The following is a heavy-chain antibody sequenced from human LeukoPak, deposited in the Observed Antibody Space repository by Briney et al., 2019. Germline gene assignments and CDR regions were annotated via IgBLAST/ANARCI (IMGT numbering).Heavy chain of an antibody. J-gene: IGHJ2*01. CDR3: ARRSLSPYWYFDL. CDR1: GGSTSSYY. Sequence: SEALSLTCTVSGGSTSSYYWGWIRQPPGKGLEWIGYIYYSGSTDYNPSLKSRATISVDTSKNQFSLKLTSVTAADTAVYYCARRSLSPYWYFDLWGRGTLLTVSS. V-gene: IGHV4-59*08. CDR2: IYYSGST.